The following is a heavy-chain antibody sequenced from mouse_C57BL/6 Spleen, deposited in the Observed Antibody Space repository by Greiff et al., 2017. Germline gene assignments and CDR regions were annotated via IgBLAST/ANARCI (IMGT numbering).Heavy chain of an antibody. Sequence: EVHLVESGGGLVKPGGSLKLSCAASGFTFCSYAMSWVRQTPEKRLEWVATISDGGSYTYYPDNVKGRFTISRDNAKNNLYLQMSHLKSEDTAMYYCARLYDGYFGFDYWGQGTTLTVSS. J-gene: IGHJ2*01. CDR3: ARLYDGYFGFDY. CDR2: ISDGGSYT. CDR1: GFTFCSYA. D-gene: IGHD2-3*01. V-gene: IGHV5-4*01.